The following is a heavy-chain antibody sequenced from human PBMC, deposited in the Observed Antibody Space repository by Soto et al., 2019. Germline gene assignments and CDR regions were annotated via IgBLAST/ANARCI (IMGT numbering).Heavy chain of an antibody. D-gene: IGHD2-8*01. V-gene: IGHV1-2*02. CDR2: INPNSGST. CDR1: GYTFTGYY. CDR3: ARPPFPGCINGVCYPCDH. Sequence: GASVKVSCKASGYTFTGYYMHWVRQAPGQGLEWMGWINPNSGSTDYAQKFQGRVTMTTDTSISTAYMELSRLRSDDTAVYYCARPPFPGCINGVCYPCDHWGQGTLVTVSS. J-gene: IGHJ4*02.